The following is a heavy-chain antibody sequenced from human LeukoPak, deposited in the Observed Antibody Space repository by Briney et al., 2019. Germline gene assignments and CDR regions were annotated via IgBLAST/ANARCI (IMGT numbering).Heavy chain of an antibody. CDR3: ARVNRGYDAFDI. Sequence: SGTLSLTCVVSGGSVSSSKWWSWVRQPPGKGLEWIGQVYHDGGTKYNPSLKSRVTISVDRSKNQFSLKLSSVTAADTAVYYCARVNRGYDAFDIWGQGTMVTVSS. V-gene: IGHV4-4*02. J-gene: IGHJ3*02. CDR2: VYHDGGT. CDR1: GGSVSSSKW. D-gene: IGHD5-18*01.